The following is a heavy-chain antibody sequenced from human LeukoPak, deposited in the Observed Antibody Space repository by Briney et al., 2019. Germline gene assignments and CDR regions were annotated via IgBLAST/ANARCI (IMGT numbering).Heavy chain of an antibody. CDR1: GFTFSSYA. CDR3: ARLYYYDSSGYYADPPDY. D-gene: IGHD3-22*01. V-gene: IGHV3-23*01. J-gene: IGHJ4*02. CDR2: ISGSGGST. Sequence: GGSLRLSCAASGFTFSSYAMSWVRQAPGKGLEWVSAISGSGGSTYYADSVKGRFTISRDNSKNTLYLQMNSLRAEDTAVYYCARLYYYDSSGYYADPPDYWGQGTLVTVSS.